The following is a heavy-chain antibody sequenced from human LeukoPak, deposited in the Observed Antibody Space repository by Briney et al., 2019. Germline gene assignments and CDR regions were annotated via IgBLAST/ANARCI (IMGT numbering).Heavy chain of an antibody. D-gene: IGHD5-24*01. Sequence: SETLSLTCTVSGGSISSGGYYWSWIRQHPEKGLEWIGYIYYSGSTYYNPSLKSRVTISVDTSKNQFSLKLSSVTAADTAVYYCARDHGRWLQHPYYFDYWGQGTLVTVSS. CDR3: ARDHGRWLQHPYYFDY. CDR2: IYYSGST. CDR1: GGSISSGGYY. V-gene: IGHV4-31*03. J-gene: IGHJ4*02.